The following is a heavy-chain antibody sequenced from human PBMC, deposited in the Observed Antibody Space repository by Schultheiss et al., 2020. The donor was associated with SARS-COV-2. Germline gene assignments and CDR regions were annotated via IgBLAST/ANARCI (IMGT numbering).Heavy chain of an antibody. CDR1: GGTFSSYA. CDR3: ASPNCSGGSCPLDY. Sequence: ASVKVSCKASGGTFSSYAISWVRQAPGQGLEWMGWISAYNGNTNYAQKLQGRVTMTTDKSTSTAYMELSSLRSEDTAVYYCASPNCSGGSCPLDYWGQGTLVTVSS. D-gene: IGHD2-15*01. J-gene: IGHJ4*02. V-gene: IGHV1-18*01. CDR2: ISAYNGNT.